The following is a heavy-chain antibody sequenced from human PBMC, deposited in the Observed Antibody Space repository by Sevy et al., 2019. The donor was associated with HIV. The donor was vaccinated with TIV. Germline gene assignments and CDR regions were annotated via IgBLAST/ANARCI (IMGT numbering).Heavy chain of an antibody. V-gene: IGHV3-7*01. CDR2: IREDGNEL. CDR1: GFTFDTYW. Sequence: GGSLRLSCAASGFTFDTYWMQWVRQAPGQGLEWVANIREDGNELYYGDSVRGRFTISRDNAKETLYLQMSNLRVEDSAIYYCARRYFDLWGQGTLVTVSS. CDR3: ARRYFDL. J-gene: IGHJ4*02.